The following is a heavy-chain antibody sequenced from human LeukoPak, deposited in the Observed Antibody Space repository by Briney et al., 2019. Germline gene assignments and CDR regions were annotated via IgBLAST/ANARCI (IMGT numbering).Heavy chain of an antibody. J-gene: IGHJ5*02. CDR3: ARDSHGWFDP. CDR1: GYTFTTYA. Sequence: ASVKVSCKSSGYTFTTYAMNWVRQAPGQGLEWMGWINTNTGNPTYAQGFTGRFVFSLDTSVSTAYLQVSSLKAEDTAVYYCARDSHGWFDPWGQGTLVTVSS. V-gene: IGHV7-4-1*02. CDR2: INTNTGNP.